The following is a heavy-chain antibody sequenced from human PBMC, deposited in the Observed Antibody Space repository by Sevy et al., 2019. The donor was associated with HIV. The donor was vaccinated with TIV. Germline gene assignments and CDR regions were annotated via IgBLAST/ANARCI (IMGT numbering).Heavy chain of an antibody. D-gene: IGHD4-17*01. CDR2: FSGRGDTT. V-gene: IGHV3-23*01. Sequence: GSLRLSCGASGFTFSSYAMSWVRQAPGKGLEWVSVFSGRGDTTYYADSGKGRFTLSRDNPKNTLYLQMNRLRVEDTAVYYCAKDRRYGDIGLFDYWGQGTLVTVSS. CDR3: AKDRRYGDIGLFDY. J-gene: IGHJ4*02. CDR1: GFTFSSYA.